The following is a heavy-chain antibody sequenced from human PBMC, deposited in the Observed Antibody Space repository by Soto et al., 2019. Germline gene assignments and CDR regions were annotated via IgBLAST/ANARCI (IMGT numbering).Heavy chain of an antibody. CDR3: ARDRRGSSSPRFDY. V-gene: IGHV1-18*04. CDR1: GYTFTSYC. D-gene: IGHD6-6*01. J-gene: IGHJ4*02. CDR2: ISAYNGNT. Sequence: ASVKVSCKASGYTFTSYCISWVRQAPGQGLEWMGWISAYNGNTNYAQKLQGRVTMTTDTSTSTAYMELRSLRSDDTAVYYCARDRRGSSSPRFDYWGQGTLVTVSS.